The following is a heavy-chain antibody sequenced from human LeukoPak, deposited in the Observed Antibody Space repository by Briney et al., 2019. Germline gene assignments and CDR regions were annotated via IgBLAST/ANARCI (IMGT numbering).Heavy chain of an antibody. CDR1: GGSISSYY. CDR2: IYYSGST. CDR3: ARHRSSSSWSVGAPYRYYYGMDV. J-gene: IGHJ6*02. Sequence: SETLPLTCTVSGGSISSYYWSWIRQPPGKGLEWIGYIYYSGSTNYNPSLKSRVTISVDTSKNQFSLKLSSVTAADTAVYYCARHRSSSSWSVGAPYRYYYGMDVWGQGTTVTVSS. V-gene: IGHV4-59*08. D-gene: IGHD6-13*01.